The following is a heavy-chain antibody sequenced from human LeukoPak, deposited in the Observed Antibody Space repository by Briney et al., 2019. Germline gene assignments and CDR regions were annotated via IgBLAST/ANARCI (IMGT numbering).Heavy chain of an antibody. D-gene: IGHD3-3*02. CDR3: ASDTVELAGGWFDP. V-gene: IGHV1-2*02. Sequence: SVQVSCKTSGYTFTDYYIHWVRPAPGQGLEWLGWINPDSGGTNYAQKFQDRVTMTRDTSITTAYMELSRLRSDDTAVYYCASDTVELAGGWFDPWGQGTLVTVSS. CDR1: GYTFTDYY. CDR2: INPDSGGT. J-gene: IGHJ5*02.